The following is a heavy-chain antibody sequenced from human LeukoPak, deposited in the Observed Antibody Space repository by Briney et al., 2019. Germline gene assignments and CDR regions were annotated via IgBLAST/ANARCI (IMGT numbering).Heavy chain of an antibody. CDR1: GFTFSSYE. D-gene: IGHD2-2*01. J-gene: IGHJ4*02. V-gene: IGHV3-48*03. CDR2: ISRSGGTN. Sequence: GGSLRLSCAASGFTFSSYEMNWVRQAPGKGLEWVSYISRSGGTNYCADSVKGRFTISRDNAKNSLYLQMNSLRDEDTAVYYCVRDYQYYFDYWGQGTLVTVSS. CDR3: VRDYQYYFDY.